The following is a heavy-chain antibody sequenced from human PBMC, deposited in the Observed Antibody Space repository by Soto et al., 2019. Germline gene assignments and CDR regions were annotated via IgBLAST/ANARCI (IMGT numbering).Heavy chain of an antibody. D-gene: IGHD2-2*01. J-gene: IGHJ6*02. V-gene: IGHV6-1*01. CDR3: ARGRYCSSTTCQAHYYFGLDV. CDR2: TYYRSKYFY. CDR1: GDSVSSNSAG. Sequence: QVQLQQSGPGLVKPSQTLSLTCAISGDSVSSNSAGWNWIRQSPSRGLEWLGRTYYRSKYFYDYADSIKSRITINPDTSRNQCSLQLKSVSPEDSAVYYCARGRYCSSTTCQAHYYFGLDVWGQGTTVTVSS.